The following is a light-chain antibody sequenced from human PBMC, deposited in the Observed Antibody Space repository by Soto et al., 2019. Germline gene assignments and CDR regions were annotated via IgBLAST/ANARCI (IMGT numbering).Light chain of an antibody. J-gene: IGLJ1*01. CDR3: SSYTTSSSYV. CDR1: SSDVGGFNY. Sequence: QSVLTQPASVSGSPGQSITIPCTGTSSDVGGFNYVSWYQQHPGKAPKLLIFDVYSRPSGISNRFSGSKSGNTASLTISGLQAEDEADYYCSSYTTSSSYVFGAGTKVTVL. V-gene: IGLV2-14*01. CDR2: DVY.